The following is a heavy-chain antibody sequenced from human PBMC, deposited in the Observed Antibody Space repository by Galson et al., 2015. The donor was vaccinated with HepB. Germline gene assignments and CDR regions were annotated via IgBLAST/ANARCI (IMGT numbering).Heavy chain of an antibody. V-gene: IGHV3-30*03. CDR2: ISYDGSNK. D-gene: IGHD3-10*01. J-gene: IGHJ4*02. CDR1: GFTFSSYG. CDR3: ARDRDYGSDY. Sequence: SLRLSCAASGFTFSSYGMHWVRQAPGKGLEWVAVISYDGSNKYYADSVKGRFTISRDNSKNTLYLQMNSLRAEDTAVYYCARDRDYGSDYWGQGTLVTVSS.